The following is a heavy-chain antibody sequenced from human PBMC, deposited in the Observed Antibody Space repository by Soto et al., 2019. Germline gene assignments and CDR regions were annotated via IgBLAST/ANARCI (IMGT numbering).Heavy chain of an antibody. J-gene: IGHJ4*02. D-gene: IGHD3-9*01. CDR3: ARDRDWAFDY. V-gene: IGHV3-48*04. CDR2: IFASSTTI. CDR1: GFTFSSYS. Sequence: GGSLRLSCVASGFTFSSYSMVWVRQAPGKGLEWVSYIFASSTTIHYADSVKGRFTVSRDNTQNSLFLLMNSLRAEDTAVYYCARDRDWAFDYWGQGTLVTVSS.